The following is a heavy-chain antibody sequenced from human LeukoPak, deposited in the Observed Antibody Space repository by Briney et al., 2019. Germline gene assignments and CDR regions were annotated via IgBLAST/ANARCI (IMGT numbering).Heavy chain of an antibody. V-gene: IGHV3-49*03. CDR1: GFTFGDYA. J-gene: IGHJ4*02. Sequence: GGSLRLSCTASGFTFGDYAMSWFRQAPGKGLEWVGLIRSKAYGGTTDYAASVKGRFTISRDDSKSIAYLQMNSLKTEETAVFYCSRGRVTTDYWGQGTLVTVSS. CDR3: SRGRVTTDY. D-gene: IGHD4-17*01. CDR2: IRSKAYGGTT.